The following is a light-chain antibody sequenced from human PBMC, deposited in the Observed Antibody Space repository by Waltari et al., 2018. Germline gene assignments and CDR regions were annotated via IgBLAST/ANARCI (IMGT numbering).Light chain of an antibody. CDR3: LLYMGSGIWV. J-gene: IGLJ3*02. CDR1: SGSLSSTSY. CDR2: KAN. V-gene: IGLV8-61*01. Sequence: QTVVTQEPSLSVSPGGTVTLTCALSSGSLSSTSYASWYQQRPGQTPRTLVYKANIRHSGVPDRFSGSVLGNKAVLSITGAQAEDDSTYYCLLYMGSGIWVFGGGTKLTVL.